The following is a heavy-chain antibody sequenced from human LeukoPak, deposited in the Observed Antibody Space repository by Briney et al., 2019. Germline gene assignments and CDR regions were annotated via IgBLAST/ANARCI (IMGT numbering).Heavy chain of an antibody. D-gene: IGHD5-12*01. J-gene: IGHJ4*02. V-gene: IGHV4-30-4*08. CDR2: IYYSGST. CDR1: GGSLSRGDYY. Sequence: SQTLSLTCTVSGGSLSRGDYYWSWIRQPPGKGLEWIGYIYYSGSTYYNPSLKSRVTISVDTSKNQFSLKLSSVTAADTAVYYCAGNLVATSSIDYWGQGTLVTVSS. CDR3: AGNLVATSSIDY.